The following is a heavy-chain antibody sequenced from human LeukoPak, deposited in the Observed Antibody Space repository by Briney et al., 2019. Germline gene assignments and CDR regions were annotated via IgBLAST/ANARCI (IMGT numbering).Heavy chain of an antibody. CDR1: GYSISIGYY. CDR3: ARAPTQWGFDY. V-gene: IGHV4-38-2*02. J-gene: IGHJ4*02. CDR2: IYHSGRT. Sequence: SETLSLTCTVSGYSISIGYYWGWIRQPPGKGLEWIGSIYHSGRTYYNPSLKTRVTISLDTSKNQFSPKLSSVTAADTAVYYCARAPTQWGFDYWGQGTLVTVSS. D-gene: IGHD3-16*01.